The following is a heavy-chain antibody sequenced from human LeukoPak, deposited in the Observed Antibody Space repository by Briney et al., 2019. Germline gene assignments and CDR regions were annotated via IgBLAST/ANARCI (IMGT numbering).Heavy chain of an antibody. V-gene: IGHV3-15*01. CDR1: GFTFSNAW. J-gene: IGHJ4*02. D-gene: IGHD6-19*01. CDR3: TTQYSSGWDFDY. Sequence: GGSLRLSCAASGFTFSNAWMSWVRQAPRKGLEWVGRIKSKTDGGTTDYAAPVKGRLTISRDDSKNTLYLQMNSLKTEDTAVYYCTTQYSSGWDFDYWGQGTLVTVSS. CDR2: IKSKTDGGTT.